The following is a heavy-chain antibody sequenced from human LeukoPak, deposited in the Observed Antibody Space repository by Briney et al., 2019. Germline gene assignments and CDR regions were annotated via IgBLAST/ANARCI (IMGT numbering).Heavy chain of an antibody. J-gene: IGHJ4*02. D-gene: IGHD3-10*01. CDR3: AKDLSGLSTPYHQFDY. Sequence: GGSLRLSCAASGFTFSSYAMSWVRQAPGKGLEWVSAISGSGGSTYYADSVKGRFTISRDNSKNTLYLQMNSLRAEDTAVYYCAKDLSGLSTPYHQFDYWGQGTLVTVSS. V-gene: IGHV3-23*01. CDR2: ISGSGGST. CDR1: GFTFSSYA.